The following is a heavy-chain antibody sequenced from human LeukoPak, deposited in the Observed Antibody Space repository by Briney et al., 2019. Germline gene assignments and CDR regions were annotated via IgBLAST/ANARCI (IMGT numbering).Heavy chain of an antibody. CDR2: VNPNDGAR. CDR1: GYPFSTYW. J-gene: IGHJ4*02. CDR3: ARGLYYYDRNTYDDFDY. D-gene: IGHD3-22*01. Sequence: ASVKVSCKASGYPFSTYWLHWVRQAPGQGLEWMGFVNPNDGARIYAQKFQGRITMTRDTSTNTVFMELSSLRSEDTAVYYCARGLYYYDRNTYDDFDYWGQGTLVTVSS. V-gene: IGHV1-46*01.